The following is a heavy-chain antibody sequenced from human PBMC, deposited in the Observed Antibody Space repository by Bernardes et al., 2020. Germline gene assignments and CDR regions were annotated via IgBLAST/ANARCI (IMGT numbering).Heavy chain of an antibody. D-gene: IGHD5-12*01. Sequence: ASVKVSCKASGYTFTNYAIVWVRQAPGQGLEWMGWINTNTGNPTYAQGFAGRFVFSLDTSVSTTYLQISSLRAEDTAVYYCAREVKVATNDFWGQGTLVTVSS. CDR3: AREVKVATNDF. CDR2: INTNTGNP. J-gene: IGHJ4*02. V-gene: IGHV7-4-1*02. CDR1: GYTFTNYA.